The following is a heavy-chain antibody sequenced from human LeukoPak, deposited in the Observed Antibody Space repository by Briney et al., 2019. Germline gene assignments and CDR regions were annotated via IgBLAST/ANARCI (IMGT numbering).Heavy chain of an antibody. Sequence: SGGSLRLSCAASGFTFSSYEMNWVRQAPGKGLEWVSYISSSGSTIYYADSVKGRFTISRNNAKNSLYLQMNSLRAEDTAVYYCARHSGYYKSDDYWGQGTLVTVSS. J-gene: IGHJ4*02. CDR3: ARHSGYYKSDDY. V-gene: IGHV3-48*03. D-gene: IGHD3-22*01. CDR2: ISSSGSTI. CDR1: GFTFSSYE.